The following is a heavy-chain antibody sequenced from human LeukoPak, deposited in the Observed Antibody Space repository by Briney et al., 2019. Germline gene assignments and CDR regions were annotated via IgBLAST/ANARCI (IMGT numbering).Heavy chain of an antibody. J-gene: IGHJ4*02. Sequence: ASVEVSCKASGYTFTSYDIYWLRQAPGQGPEWMGWMSPNSGNTGSAQRFQGRVTMTRDTSMSSAYMELSNLRPEDTAVYYCARGSFSRWTTQSYFDYWGQGTLVTVSS. CDR2: MSPNSGNT. CDR3: ARGSFSRWTTQSYFDY. V-gene: IGHV1-8*01. D-gene: IGHD4-23*01. CDR1: GYTFTSYD.